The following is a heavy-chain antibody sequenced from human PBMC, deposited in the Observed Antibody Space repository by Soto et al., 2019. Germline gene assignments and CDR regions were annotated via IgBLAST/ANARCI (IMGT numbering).Heavy chain of an antibody. CDR1: GGYISSSSYY. J-gene: IGHJ4*02. D-gene: IGHD3-22*01. CDR3: ARLLQDEGVYYDSSGYFDY. Sequence: SETLSLTCTVSGGYISSSSYYWGWIRQPPGKGLEWIGSIYYSGSTYYNPSLKSRVTISVDTSKNQFSLKLIAVTAADTAVYYCARLLQDEGVYYDSSGYFDYWGQGTLVTVSS. V-gene: IGHV4-39*01. CDR2: IYYSGST.